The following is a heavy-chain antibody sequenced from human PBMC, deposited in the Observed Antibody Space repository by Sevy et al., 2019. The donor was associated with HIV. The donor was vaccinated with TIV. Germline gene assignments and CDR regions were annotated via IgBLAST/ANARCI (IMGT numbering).Heavy chain of an antibody. Sequence: GGSLRLSCAASGFTFSSYAMHWVRQAPGKGLEWVAVISYDGSNKYYADSVKGRFTISRDNTKNTLYLKMNSLGAADTAVYYCARDFMITFGGVTFDYWGQGTLVTVSS. J-gene: IGHJ4*02. D-gene: IGHD3-16*01. CDR3: ARDFMITFGGVTFDY. CDR2: ISYDGSNK. V-gene: IGHV3-30-3*01. CDR1: GFTFSSYA.